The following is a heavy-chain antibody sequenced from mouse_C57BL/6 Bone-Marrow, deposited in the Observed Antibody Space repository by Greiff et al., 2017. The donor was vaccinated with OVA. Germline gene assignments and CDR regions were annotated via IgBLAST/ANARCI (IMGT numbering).Heavy chain of an antibody. CDR3: ARHVDYYAMDY. CDR1: GYTFTDYY. V-gene: IGHV1-19*01. J-gene: IGHJ4*01. Sequence: VQLQQSGPVLVKPGASVKMSCKASGYTFTDYYMNWVKQSHGKSLEWIGVINPYNGGTSYNQKFKGKATLTVDKSSSTAYMQFSSLTSEDSAIYYCARHVDYYAMDYWGQGTSVTVSS. CDR2: INPYNGGT.